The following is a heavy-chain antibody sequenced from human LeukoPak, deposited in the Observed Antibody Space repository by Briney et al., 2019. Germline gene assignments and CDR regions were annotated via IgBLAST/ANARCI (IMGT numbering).Heavy chain of an antibody. V-gene: IGHV1-69*13. D-gene: IGHD3-9*01. CDR1: GYTFTNYG. Sequence: SVKVSCKASGYTFTNYGISWVRQAPGQGLEWMGGIIPIFGTANYAQKFQGRVTITADESTSTAYMELSSLRSEDTAVYYCAREERYYDILTTNYYYGMDVWGQGTTVTVSS. CDR3: AREERYYDILTTNYYYGMDV. CDR2: IIPIFGTA. J-gene: IGHJ6*02.